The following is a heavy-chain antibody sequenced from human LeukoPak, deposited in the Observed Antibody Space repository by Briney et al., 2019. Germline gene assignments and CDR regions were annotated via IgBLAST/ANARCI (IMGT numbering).Heavy chain of an antibody. D-gene: IGHD4-17*01. Sequence: PSETLSLTCAVYGGSFSGYYWNWIRQPPPKGLEWIGEINHSGSTNYNSSLNIRVTISVATAKHQFSLNLSFGTATAAAASYCARGPAATGSEAYGDYPRHFDYWGQGTLVTVSS. CDR2: INHSGST. CDR1: GGSFSGYY. CDR3: ARGPAATGSEAYGDYPRHFDY. J-gene: IGHJ4*02. V-gene: IGHV4-34*01.